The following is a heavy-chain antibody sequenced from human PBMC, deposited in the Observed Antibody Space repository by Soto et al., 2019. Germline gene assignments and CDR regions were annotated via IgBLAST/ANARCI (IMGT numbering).Heavy chain of an antibody. CDR2: TYYRSKWYN. CDR1: GDSVSSNSAA. V-gene: IGHV6-1*01. D-gene: IGHD3-9*01. CDR3: AKKAPLFDWLAPSPDNGMDV. J-gene: IGHJ6*02. Sequence: SQTLSLTCAISGDSVSSNSAAWNWIRQSPSRGLEWLGRTYYRSKWYNDYAVSVKSRITINPDTSKNQFSLQLNSVTPEDTAIYYCAKKAPLFDWLAPSPDNGMDVWGQGTTVTVSS.